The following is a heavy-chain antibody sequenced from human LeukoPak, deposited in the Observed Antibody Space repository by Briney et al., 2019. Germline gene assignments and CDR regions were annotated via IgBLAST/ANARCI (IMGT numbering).Heavy chain of an antibody. CDR2: IVAGGSAT. D-gene: IGHD6-13*01. CDR3: AKCGSTWAVAGMDV. V-gene: IGHV3-23*01. CDR1: GFAFSNFA. Sequence: GGSLRLSCAASGFAFSNFAMSWVRQAPGKGLEWVSTIVAGGSATYYADSVKGHFTISRDNSKNMLYPQLNSPRAEDTAVYYCAKCGSTWAVAGMDVWGQGTTVTVSS. J-gene: IGHJ6*02.